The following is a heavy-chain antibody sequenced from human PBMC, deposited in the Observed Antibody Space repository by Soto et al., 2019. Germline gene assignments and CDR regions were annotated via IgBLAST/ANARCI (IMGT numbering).Heavy chain of an antibody. J-gene: IGHJ4*02. CDR1: GFTFSSYG. D-gene: IGHD1-1*01. CDR3: AIDRNDPDDY. V-gene: IGHV3-30*03. CDR2: ISYDGSNK. Sequence: QVQLVESGGGVVQPGRSLRLSCAASGFTFSSYGMHWVRQAPGKGLEWVAVISYDGSNKYYADSVKGRFTISRDNSKNTLYLQMNSLRAEDTAVYYCAIDRNDPDDYWGQGTLVTVSS.